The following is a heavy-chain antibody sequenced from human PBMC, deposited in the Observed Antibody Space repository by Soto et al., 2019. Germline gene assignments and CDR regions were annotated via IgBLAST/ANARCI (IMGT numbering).Heavy chain of an antibody. Sequence: GGSLRLSGSASGFTFSIYTIHWVRQAPWKGLEYVSAISSNGDSSYYADSVKGRFTISRDNSKNKLYLQMSSLRAEDRAVYYFVKSKRNCSGGSCFSQPNFDYFGQGTLVTFSS. D-gene: IGHD2-15*01. V-gene: IGHV3-64D*06. CDR2: ISSNGDSS. J-gene: IGHJ4*02. CDR1: GFTFSIYT. CDR3: VKSKRNCSGGSCFSQPNFDY.